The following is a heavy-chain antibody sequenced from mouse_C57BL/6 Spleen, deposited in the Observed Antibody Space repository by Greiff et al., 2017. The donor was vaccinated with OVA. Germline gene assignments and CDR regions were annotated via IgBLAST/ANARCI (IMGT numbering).Heavy chain of an antibody. CDR3: ARGATVADYFDY. CDR2: IDPANGNT. CDR1: GFNIKNTY. D-gene: IGHD1-1*01. V-gene: IGHV14-3*01. J-gene: IGHJ2*01. Sequence: DVKLVESVAELVRPGASVKLSCTASGFNIKNTYMHWVKQRPEQGLEWIGRIDPANGNTKYAPKFQGKATITADTSSNTAYLQLSSLTSEDTAIYYCARGATVADYFDYWGQGTTLTVSS.